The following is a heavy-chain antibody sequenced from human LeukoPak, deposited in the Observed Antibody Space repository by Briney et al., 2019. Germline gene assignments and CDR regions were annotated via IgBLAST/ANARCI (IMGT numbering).Heavy chain of an antibody. CDR1: GFTFSSYG. V-gene: IGHV3-30*18. CDR3: AKEQGRFWSGYYTYEAFDI. J-gene: IGHJ3*02. D-gene: IGHD3-3*01. CDR2: ISYDGSNK. Sequence: GRSLRLSCAASGFTFSSYGIQWVRQAPGKGLEWVAVISYDGSNKYYANSVKGRFTISRDNTKNTMYLQMNSLRAEDTAVYYCAKEQGRFWSGYYTYEAFDIWGQGTMVTVSS.